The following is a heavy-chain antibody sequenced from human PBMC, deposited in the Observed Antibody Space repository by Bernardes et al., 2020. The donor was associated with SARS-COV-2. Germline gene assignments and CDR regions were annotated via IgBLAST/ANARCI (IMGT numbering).Heavy chain of an antibody. J-gene: IGHJ4*02. D-gene: IGHD6-13*01. Sequence: GGSLRLSCAASGFTFSSYSMNWVRQAPGKGLEWVSSISSSSSYIYYADSVKGRFTISRDNAKNSLYLQMNSLRAEDTAVYYCARDTSSSSWYWNPTGTRGGSDYWGQGTLVTVSS. CDR1: GFTFSSYS. CDR3: ARDTSSSSWYWNPTGTRGGSDY. CDR2: ISSSSSYI. V-gene: IGHV3-21*01.